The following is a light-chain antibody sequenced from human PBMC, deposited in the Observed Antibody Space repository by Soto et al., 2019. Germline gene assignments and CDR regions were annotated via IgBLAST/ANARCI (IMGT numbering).Light chain of an antibody. CDR3: QQLRMYPST. CDR2: STS. V-gene: IGKV3-20*01. CDR1: QSLSVSY. Sequence: EIVLTQSPGTLSLSPGDRATLSCRASQSLSVSYIAWYQQKPGQAPRLLIYSTSTRAAGIPDRFTGRGSGTHFTLAISRLEPEDFAVYYCQQLRMYPSTFGGGTKVEIK. J-gene: IGKJ4*01.